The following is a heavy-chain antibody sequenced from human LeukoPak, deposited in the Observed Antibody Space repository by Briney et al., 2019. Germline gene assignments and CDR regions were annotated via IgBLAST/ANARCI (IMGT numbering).Heavy chain of an antibody. Sequence: SQTLSLTCAISGDSVSSNSAAWNWIRQSPSRGLEWLRRTYSRSKWYNDYAVSVKSRKTINPDTSKNQFSLQLNSVTPEDTAVYYCARHRNMVRGNNWFDPWGQGTLLTVSS. CDR3: ARHRNMVRGNNWFDP. D-gene: IGHD3-10*01. CDR1: GDSVSSNSAA. CDR2: TYSRSKWYN. J-gene: IGHJ5*02. V-gene: IGHV6-1*01.